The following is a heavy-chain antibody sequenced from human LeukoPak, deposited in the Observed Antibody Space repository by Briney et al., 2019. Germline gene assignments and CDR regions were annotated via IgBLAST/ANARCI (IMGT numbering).Heavy chain of an antibody. V-gene: IGHV3-23*01. CDR1: GFTFGTYA. Sequence: GGSLRLSCAASGFTFGTYAMTWVRQAPGGGLEGVSAISGSGVGTFYADSVKGRFTISRDNSKNTVYLQMNSLRAEDTAVYYCAKDLCGGGNCYSGPDYWGQGTLVTVSS. CDR3: AKDLCGGGNCYSGPDY. CDR2: ISGSGVGT. D-gene: IGHD2-15*01. J-gene: IGHJ4*02.